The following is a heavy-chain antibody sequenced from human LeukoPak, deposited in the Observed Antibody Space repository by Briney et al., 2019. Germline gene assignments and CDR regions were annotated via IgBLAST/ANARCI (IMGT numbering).Heavy chain of an antibody. D-gene: IGHD6-6*01. CDR3: ARGKGARPHYYYYYYYGMDV. V-gene: IGHV4-4*07. J-gene: IGHJ6*02. CDR1: GGSISSYY. Sequence: PSETLSLTCTVSGGSISSYYWSWIRQPAGKGLEWIGRIYTSGSTNYNPSLKSRATISVDTSKNQFSLKLSSVTAADTAVYYCARGKGARPHYYYYYYYGMDVWGQGTTVTVSS. CDR2: IYTSGST.